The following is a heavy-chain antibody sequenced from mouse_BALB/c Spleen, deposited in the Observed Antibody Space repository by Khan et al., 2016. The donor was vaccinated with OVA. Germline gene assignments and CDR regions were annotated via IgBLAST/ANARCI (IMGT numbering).Heavy chain of an antibody. CDR2: ISYSGYS. V-gene: IGHV3-2*02. J-gene: IGHJ2*01. CDR1: GYSITSDYA. D-gene: IGHD1-1*01. CDR3: ARSVYYSDSTFYYFDF. Sequence: EVQLQESGPGLMKPPQSLSLTCTVTGYSITSDYAWNWIRQFPGNKLVWMGYISYSGYSSYNPSLKSRISVTRDTYTHQFFLHLPSLSPEAKATYSGARSVYYSDSTFYYFDFWGQGTTLTVSS.